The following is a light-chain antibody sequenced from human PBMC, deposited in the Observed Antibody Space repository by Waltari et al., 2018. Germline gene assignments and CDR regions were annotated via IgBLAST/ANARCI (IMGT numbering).Light chain of an antibody. J-gene: IGLJ3*02. Sequence: QSLLTQPSSASGTPGQRVIISCSGSSSNIGNNYVYWYQHVPGRAPKLLIYRNDQRPSGVPDRFSGSKSGTSASLAISGLRSEDEADYYCAVWDNSLSVQWVFGGGTKLTVL. CDR3: AVWDNSLSVQWV. CDR1: SSNIGNNY. V-gene: IGLV1-47*01. CDR2: RND.